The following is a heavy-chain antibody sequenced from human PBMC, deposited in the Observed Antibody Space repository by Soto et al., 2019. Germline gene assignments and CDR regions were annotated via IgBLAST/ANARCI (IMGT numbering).Heavy chain of an antibody. Sequence: SVKVSCKASGGTFSSYAISWVRQAPGQGLEWMGGIIPIFGTANYAQKFQGRVTITADESTSTAYMELSSLRSEDTAVYYCARVRADTAMVTDYYYGMDVWGQGTTVTVSS. CDR1: GGTFSSYA. CDR2: IIPIFGTA. CDR3: ARVRADTAMVTDYYYGMDV. V-gene: IGHV1-69*13. J-gene: IGHJ6*02. D-gene: IGHD5-18*01.